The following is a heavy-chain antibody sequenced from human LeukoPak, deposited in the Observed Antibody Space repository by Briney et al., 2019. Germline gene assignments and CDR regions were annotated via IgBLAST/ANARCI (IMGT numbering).Heavy chain of an antibody. V-gene: IGHV1-8*01. CDR1: GYPFTTWE. J-gene: IGHJ5*02. Sequence: ASVKVSCKTSGYPFTTWEINWVRQAAGQGLEWMGWVHPNGGNTAYAQKFQGRVTMTRDTSVSTAYMELSGLTSDDTAVYFCARGPRNDPWGQGTLVTVSS. CDR3: ARGPRNDP. D-gene: IGHD1-14*01. CDR2: VHPNGGNT.